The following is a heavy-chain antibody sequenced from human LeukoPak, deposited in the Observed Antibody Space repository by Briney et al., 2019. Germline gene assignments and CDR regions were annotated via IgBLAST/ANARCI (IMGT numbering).Heavy chain of an antibody. CDR2: IYYSGST. J-gene: IGHJ4*02. V-gene: IGHV4-39*01. Sequence: PSETLSLTCTVSGGSISSSSYYWGWLRQPPGQGLEWIGSIYYSGSTYYNPSLKSRVTISVYTSKNQFSLKLSSVTAADTAVYYCARHLYSGYDRALDYWGQGTLVTVSS. D-gene: IGHD5-12*01. CDR1: GGSISSSSYY. CDR3: ARHLYSGYDRALDY.